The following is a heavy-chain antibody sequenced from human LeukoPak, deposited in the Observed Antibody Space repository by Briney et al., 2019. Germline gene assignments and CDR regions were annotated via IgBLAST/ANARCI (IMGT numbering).Heavy chain of an antibody. CDR2: VYYSGST. CDR1: GDSISSYY. V-gene: IGHV4-59*08. J-gene: IGHJ4*02. Sequence: PSETLSLTCTVPGDSISSYYWSWIRQPPGKGLEWIGYVYYSGSTNYNPSLKSRVTISIDTSKNQFSLKLSSVTAADTAVYYCARRRDYFDYWGQGTLVTVSS. CDR3: ARRRDYFDY.